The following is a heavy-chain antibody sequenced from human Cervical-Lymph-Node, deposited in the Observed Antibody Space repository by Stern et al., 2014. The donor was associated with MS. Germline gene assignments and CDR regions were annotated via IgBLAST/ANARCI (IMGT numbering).Heavy chain of an antibody. V-gene: IGHV3-30-3*01. CDR2: IWRDGTST. CDR1: GFTFSNHV. CDR3: AREDGAFDY. J-gene: IGHJ4*02. Sequence: QVQLVQSGGGVVQPWRSLRLSCAASGFTFSNHVMHWVRQAPGKGLEWVAVIWRDGTSTFNADSVKGRFTFSRDNSKDTLYLQMNSLRPEDTAVYYCAREDGAFDYWGQGTLVTVSS. D-gene: IGHD4/OR15-4a*01.